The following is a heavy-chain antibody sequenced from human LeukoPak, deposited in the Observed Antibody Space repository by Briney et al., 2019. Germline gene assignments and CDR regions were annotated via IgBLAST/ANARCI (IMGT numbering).Heavy chain of an antibody. CDR1: EFTFSNYW. CDR2: INGDGSYT. Sequence: GVSLRLSCAASEFTFSNYWMNWVRQAPGKGLVWVSLINGDGSYTNYADSVKGRFTISRDDAKNTLYLQMNSLRAEDTAVYYCVRRVNSGTYYYFDYWGQGTLVTVSS. D-gene: IGHD1-26*01. CDR3: VRRVNSGTYYYFDY. V-gene: IGHV3-74*01. J-gene: IGHJ4*02.